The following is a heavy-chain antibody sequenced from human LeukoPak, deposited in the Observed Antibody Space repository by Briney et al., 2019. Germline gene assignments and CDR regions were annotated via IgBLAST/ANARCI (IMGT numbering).Heavy chain of an antibody. J-gene: IGHJ3*02. V-gene: IGHV3-23*01. CDR2: IHGSGVTT. CDR1: GFTVSSNY. D-gene: IGHD4-17*01. Sequence: GGSLRLSCAASGFTVSSNYMTWVRQAPGKGLEWVSGIHGSGVTTYYADSVKGRFTISRDNSRKMLYLQMNSLRVEDTAVNYCAKDPNGDYVGAFDSWGQGTMVTVSS. CDR3: AKDPNGDYVGAFDS.